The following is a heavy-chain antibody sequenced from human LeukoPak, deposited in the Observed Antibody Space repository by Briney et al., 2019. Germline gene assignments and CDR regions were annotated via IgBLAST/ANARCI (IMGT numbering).Heavy chain of an antibody. CDR2: IHTSGST. J-gene: IGHJ4*02. CDR1: GGSISSYY. V-gene: IGHV4-4*07. Sequence: SETLSLTCTVSGGSISSYYWSWIRQPAGKGLEWIGRIHTSGSTNYNPSLKSRVTMSVDTSKNQFSLKLSSVTAADTAVYYRAGPGIAAAGTGGSDYWGQGTLVTVSS. D-gene: IGHD6-13*01. CDR3: AGPGIAAAGTGGSDY.